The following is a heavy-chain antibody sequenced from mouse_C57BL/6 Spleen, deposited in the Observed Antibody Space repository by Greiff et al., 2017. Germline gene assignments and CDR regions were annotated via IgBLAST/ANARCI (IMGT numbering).Heavy chain of an antibody. Sequence: VQLQQSGAELVKPGASVKISCKASGYAFSSYWMNWVKQRPGKGLEWIGQIYPGDGDTNYNGKFKGKATLTADKSSSPAYMQLGSLTSEDSAVYFCARKGSSYDFDYWGQGTTLTVSS. CDR3: ARKGSSYDFDY. V-gene: IGHV1-80*01. D-gene: IGHD1-1*01. CDR1: GYAFSSYW. J-gene: IGHJ2*01. CDR2: IYPGDGDT.